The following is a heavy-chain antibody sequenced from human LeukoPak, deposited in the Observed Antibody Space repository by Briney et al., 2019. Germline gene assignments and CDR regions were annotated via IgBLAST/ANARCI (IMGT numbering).Heavy chain of an antibody. J-gene: IGHJ6*02. D-gene: IGHD3-22*01. CDR1: GGTFSSYA. Sequence: ASVKVSCKASGGTFSSYAISWVRQAPGQGLEWMGRIIPILGIANYAQKFQGRVTITADKSTSTAYMELSSLRSEDTAVYYCASFYYDSSGYYYDYYGMDVWGQGTTVTVSS. CDR3: ASFYYDSSGYYYDYYGMDV. V-gene: IGHV1-69*04. CDR2: IIPILGIA.